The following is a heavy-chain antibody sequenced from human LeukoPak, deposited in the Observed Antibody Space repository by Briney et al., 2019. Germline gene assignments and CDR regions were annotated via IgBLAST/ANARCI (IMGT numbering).Heavy chain of an antibody. D-gene: IGHD5-12*01. CDR1: GFTFSSYG. J-gene: IGHJ4*02. CDR2: ISGSGGST. CDR3: AKHRGSSGADARPAEY. V-gene: IGHV3-23*01. Sequence: GGTLRLSCAASGFTFSSYGMSWVRQAPGRGLEWVSAISGSGGSTYYADSVKGRFTISRDNSKNTVYLEVNSLRGEDTAVYYCAKHRGSSGADARPAEYWGQGTLVTVSS.